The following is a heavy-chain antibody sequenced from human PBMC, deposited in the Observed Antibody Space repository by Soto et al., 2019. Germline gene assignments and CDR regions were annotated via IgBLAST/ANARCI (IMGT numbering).Heavy chain of an antibody. V-gene: IGHV3-49*03. CDR1: GFTFGDYA. J-gene: IGHJ4*02. CDR3: TRDLGVVDRGPGY. Sequence: GGSLRLSCTASGFTFGDYAMSWFRQAPGKGLEWVGFIRSKAYGGTTEYAGSVKGRFTISRDDSKSIAYLQMNSLKTEDTAVYYCTRDLGVVDRGPGYWGQGTLVTVSS. D-gene: IGHD2-15*01. CDR2: IRSKAYGGTT.